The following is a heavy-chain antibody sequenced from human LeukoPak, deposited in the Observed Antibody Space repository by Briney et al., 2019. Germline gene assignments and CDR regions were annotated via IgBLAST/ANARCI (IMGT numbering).Heavy chain of an antibody. CDR1: GGSISSYY. Sequence: PSETLSLTCTVSGGSISSYYWSWIRQPPGKGLEWIGYIYYSGSTNYNPSLKSRVTISVDTSKKQYSLKLSSVTAADTAAYYCARRAGYSVHDYWGQGTLVTVSS. CDR2: IYYSGST. V-gene: IGHV4-59*08. J-gene: IGHJ4*02. D-gene: IGHD3-9*01. CDR3: ARRAGYSVHDY.